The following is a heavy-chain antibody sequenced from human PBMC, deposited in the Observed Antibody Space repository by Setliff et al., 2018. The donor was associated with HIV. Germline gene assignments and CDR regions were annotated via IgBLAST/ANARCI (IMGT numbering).Heavy chain of an antibody. V-gene: IGHV4-4*09. CDR2: IYASGVT. CDR1: GGSISTHY. D-gene: IGHD3-10*01. CDR3: SRYYFGSASRNFYQFMDV. J-gene: IGHJ6*03. Sequence: SETLSLTCTVSGGSISTHYWSWIRQSPKTGLEWIGYIYASGVTSYNPSLKSRVTISIDTSKNQFSLRLTSVTAADTAVYYCSRYYFGSASRNFYQFMDVWGKGTTVTVSS.